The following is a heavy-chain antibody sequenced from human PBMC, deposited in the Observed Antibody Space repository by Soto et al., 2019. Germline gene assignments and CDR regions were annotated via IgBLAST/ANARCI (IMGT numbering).Heavy chain of an antibody. V-gene: IGHV1-69*12. J-gene: IGHJ6*02. CDR2: IIPIFGTA. D-gene: IGHD2-21*02. Sequence: QVQLVQSGAEVKKPGSSVKVSCKASGGTFSSYAISWVRQAPGQGLEWMGGIIPIFGTANYAQKFQGRVTISADESTSRAYMGLSRRRSDDAAVYYCARVPDNIAYCGGDCYSDGMGVWGQGTTVTVSS. CDR3: ARVPDNIAYCGGDCYSDGMGV. CDR1: GGTFSSYA.